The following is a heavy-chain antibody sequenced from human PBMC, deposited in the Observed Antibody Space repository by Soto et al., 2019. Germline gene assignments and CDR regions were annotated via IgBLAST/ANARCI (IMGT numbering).Heavy chain of an antibody. Sequence: GGSVRLSCAGSGFTFGDSYMSWIRQAPGKGLEWLSYISPGSRYPAYADSVKGRFTISRDNAKRSLYLQMMSLTAEDTAIYYCVRGGGGGLFDPWGQGTMVTVSS. CDR3: VRGGGGGLFDP. J-gene: IGHJ5*02. V-gene: IGHV3-11*06. D-gene: IGHD2-15*01. CDR2: ISPGSRYP. CDR1: GFTFGDSY.